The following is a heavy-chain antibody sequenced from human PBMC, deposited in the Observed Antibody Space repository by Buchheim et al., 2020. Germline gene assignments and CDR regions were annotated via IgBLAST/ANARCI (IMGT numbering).Heavy chain of an antibody. V-gene: IGHV1-2*04. D-gene: IGHD3-22*01. CDR1: GYTFTGYY. J-gene: IGHJ4*02. CDR2: INPNSGGK. CDR3: ARGGDGSSGYYYVGPDY. Sequence: QVQLVQSGAEVKKPGASVKVSCKASGYTFTGYYMHWVRQAPGQGLEWMGWINPNSGGKNYAQKFQDWVTMTRDTSISTAYMELSRLRSDDTAVYYCARGGDGSSGYYYVGPDYWGQGTL.